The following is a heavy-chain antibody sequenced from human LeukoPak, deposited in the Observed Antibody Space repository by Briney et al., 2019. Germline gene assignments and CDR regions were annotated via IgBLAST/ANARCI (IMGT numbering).Heavy chain of an antibody. CDR1: GGSISSHI. Sequence: PSETLSLTCTVSGGSISSHIWSWIRQPPGKGLEWIGYIHYSGSANQNTNYNPSLKSRVTISADTSKNQFSLQLSSVTAADTAVYYCARALRWLQNWGGGFDYWGQGTLVTVSS. V-gene: IGHV4-59*11. J-gene: IGHJ4*02. CDR3: ARALRWLQNWGGGFDY. CDR2: IHYSGSANQNT. D-gene: IGHD5-24*01.